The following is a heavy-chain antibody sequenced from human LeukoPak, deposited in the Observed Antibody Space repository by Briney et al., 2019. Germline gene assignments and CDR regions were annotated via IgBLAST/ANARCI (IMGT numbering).Heavy chain of an antibody. D-gene: IGHD2-21*02. V-gene: IGHV4-30-2*01. J-gene: IGHJ3*02. CDR2: IYHSGST. CDR3: ARDCGGDCVYAFDI. Sequence: SETLSLTCAVSGGSISSGGYSWSWIRQPPGKGLEWIGYIYHSGSTYYNPSLKSRVTISVDRSKNQFSLKLSSVTAADTAVYYCARDCGGDCVYAFDIWGQGTMVTVSS. CDR1: GGSISSGGYS.